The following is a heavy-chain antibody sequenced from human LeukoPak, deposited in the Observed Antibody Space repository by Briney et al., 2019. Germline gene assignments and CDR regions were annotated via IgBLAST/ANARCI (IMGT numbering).Heavy chain of an antibody. CDR1: GGSISSGDYC. CDR2: IYHSGST. D-gene: IGHD6-13*01. Sequence: SETLSLTCTVSGGSISSGDYCLSWIRQRPGKGLEWIGNIYHSGSTYYNPSLKSRLTVSVDTSKNHFSLNLSSVNAADTAVYFCARTIVAAAAFDYWGQGTLVTVSS. J-gene: IGHJ4*02. CDR3: ARTIVAAAAFDY. V-gene: IGHV4-31*03.